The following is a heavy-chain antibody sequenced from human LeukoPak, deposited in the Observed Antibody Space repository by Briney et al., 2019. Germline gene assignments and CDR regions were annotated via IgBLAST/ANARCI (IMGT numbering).Heavy chain of an antibody. CDR1: GFTFRSYA. CDR2: ITSGGDST. Sequence: PGGSLRLSCAASGFTFRSYAMNWVRQAPGKGLEWVSTITSGGDSTYYADSMKGRFTISRDNSKNTLYLQMNSLRAEDTAVYYCAKEFALSSGSVPYIWFDPWGQGTLVTVSS. J-gene: IGHJ5*02. V-gene: IGHV3-23*01. D-gene: IGHD3-22*01. CDR3: AKEFALSSGSVPYIWFDP.